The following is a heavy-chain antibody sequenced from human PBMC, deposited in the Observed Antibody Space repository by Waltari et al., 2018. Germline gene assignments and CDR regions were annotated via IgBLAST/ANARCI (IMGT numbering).Heavy chain of an antibody. CDR3: ARGEHEMATISVLLGY. CDR1: GGTFSSYA. D-gene: IGHD5-12*01. J-gene: IGHJ4*02. Sequence: QVQLVQSGAEVKKPGSSVKVSCKASGGTFSSYAISWVRQAPGQGLEWMGRIIPIFGTANYAQKCQGRVTITADKSTSTAYMELSSLRSEDTAVYYCARGEHEMATISVLLGYWGQGTLVTVSS. V-gene: IGHV1-69*08. CDR2: IIPIFGTA.